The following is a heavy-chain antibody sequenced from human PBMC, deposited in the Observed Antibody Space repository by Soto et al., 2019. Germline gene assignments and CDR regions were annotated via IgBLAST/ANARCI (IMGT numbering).Heavy chain of an antibody. D-gene: IGHD3-16*01. Sequence: ASVKVSCKASGYNFTSHYMHWVRQAPGQGLESMGIMYPSGGRTIYAQRFRGKFNMTWDTSLSTAYMEVGSLTSHDTAIYYCARGNPFNYAGFDVWGQGTTVTVSS. CDR3: ARGNPFNYAGFDV. J-gene: IGHJ6*02. V-gene: IGHV1-46*01. CDR2: MYPSGGRT. CDR1: GYNFTSHY.